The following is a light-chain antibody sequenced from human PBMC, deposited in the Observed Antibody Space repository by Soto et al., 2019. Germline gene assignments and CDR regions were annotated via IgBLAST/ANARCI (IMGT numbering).Light chain of an antibody. V-gene: IGKV2-28*01. CDR3: MQALHTPIT. CDR2: FGA. CDR1: HSLLHITGETF. Sequence: DVVMTQPHPSLSVAPGQPAASSCKSSHSLLHITGETFLFWYLQKPGQSPQLLIYFGADRASGVPDGFSGSGSGTDFTLKISRVEAEDVGVYYCMQALHTPITFGQGTRLEIK. J-gene: IGKJ5*01.